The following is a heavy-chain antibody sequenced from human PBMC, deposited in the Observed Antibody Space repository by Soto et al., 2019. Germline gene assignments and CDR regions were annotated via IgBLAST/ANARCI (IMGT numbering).Heavy chain of an antibody. Sequence: GSLRLSCAASGFSFSTYPMHWVRQAPGKGLDWVALISYDGNNEYYADSVKGRFTISRDNSRDTLFLQMDSLRAEDTAVYYCSRRGNWGSAFDVWGQGTLVTVSS. D-gene: IGHD7-27*01. V-gene: IGHV3-30-3*01. J-gene: IGHJ3*01. CDR2: ISYDGNNE. CDR3: SRRGNWGSAFDV. CDR1: GFSFSTYP.